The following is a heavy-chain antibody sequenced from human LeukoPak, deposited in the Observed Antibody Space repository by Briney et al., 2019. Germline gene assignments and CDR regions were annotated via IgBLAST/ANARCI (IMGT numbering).Heavy chain of an antibody. Sequence: KTSETLSLTCPVSSGSISSGVYYWSGIPQHPGKGVEWIGYIYYSGSTYYNPSLKSRVTISVDTSKNLFSLKLSSVTAADTAVYYCARGVRWLQLSYFDYWGQGTLVTVSS. D-gene: IGHD5-24*01. V-gene: IGHV4-31*03. CDR3: ARGVRWLQLSYFDY. J-gene: IGHJ4*02. CDR2: IYYSGST. CDR1: SGSISSGVYY.